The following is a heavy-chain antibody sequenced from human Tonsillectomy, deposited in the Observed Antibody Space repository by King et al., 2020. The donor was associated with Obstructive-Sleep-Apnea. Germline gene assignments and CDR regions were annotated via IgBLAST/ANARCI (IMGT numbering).Heavy chain of an antibody. CDR1: VYTFTGYH. D-gene: IGHD4-17*01. CDR3: ATVAVSTATYYFDY. CDR2: INPNSGGT. V-gene: IGHV1-2*02. J-gene: IGHJ4*02. Sequence: QLVQSGAEVKKPVASVKVSCKASVYTFTGYHIHWGRQAPGPWLEWMGWINPNSGGTNYGQNFQGRVTMNRDTSISTAYMELSRLISDDTAVYYCATVAVSTATYYFDYWGQGTLVTVSS.